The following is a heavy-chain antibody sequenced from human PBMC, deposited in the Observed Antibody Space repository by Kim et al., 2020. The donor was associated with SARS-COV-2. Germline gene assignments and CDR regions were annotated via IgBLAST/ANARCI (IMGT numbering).Heavy chain of an antibody. V-gene: IGHV4-59*01. Sequence: SETLSLTCTVSGGSISNYYWSWIRQPPGKGLEWIGYIYYRGNTNYNPSLKSRVTISVDTSKNQFSLKLSSVTAADTAVYYCARYGNSGDLNYWGQGTLVTVSS. J-gene: IGHJ4*02. D-gene: IGHD7-27*01. CDR2: IYYRGNT. CDR1: GGSISNYY. CDR3: ARYGNSGDLNY.